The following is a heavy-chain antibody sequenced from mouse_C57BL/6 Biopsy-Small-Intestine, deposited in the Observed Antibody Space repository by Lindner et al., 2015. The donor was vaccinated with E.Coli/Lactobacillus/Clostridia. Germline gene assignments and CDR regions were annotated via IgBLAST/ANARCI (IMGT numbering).Heavy chain of an antibody. CDR2: ISYDGSN. CDR1: GYSITSGYY. Sequence: VQLQESGPGLVKPSQSLSLTCSVTGYSITSGYYWNWIRQFPGNKLEWMGYISYDGSNNYNPSLKNRISITRDTSKNQFFLKLNSVTTEDTATYYCARKGDYDGGYAMDYWGQGTSVTVSS. V-gene: IGHV3-6*01. J-gene: IGHJ4*01. D-gene: IGHD2-4*01. CDR3: ARKGDYDGGYAMDY.